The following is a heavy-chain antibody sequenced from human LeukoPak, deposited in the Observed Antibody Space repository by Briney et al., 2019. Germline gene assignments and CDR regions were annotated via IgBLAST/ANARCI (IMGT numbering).Heavy chain of an antibody. CDR2: ISSSSSYI. J-gene: IGHJ4*02. CDR3: ARDKRLERHGGVDY. D-gene: IGHD1-1*01. V-gene: IGHV3-21*01. Sequence: PGGSLRLSCAASGFTFSSYSMNWVRQAPGKGLEWVSSISSSSSYIYYADSVKGRFTVSRDNAKNSLYLQMNSLRAEDTAVYYCARDKRLERHGGVDYWGQGTMVTVSS. CDR1: GFTFSSYS.